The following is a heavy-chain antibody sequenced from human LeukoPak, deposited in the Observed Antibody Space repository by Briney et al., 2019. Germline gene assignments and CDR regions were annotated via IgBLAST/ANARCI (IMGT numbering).Heavy chain of an antibody. CDR2: IYYSGLT. J-gene: IGHJ4*02. V-gene: IGHV4-59*08. CDR3: ARHFGTRGWPKSYFDY. CDR1: GGSMSNYY. D-gene: IGHD1-7*01. Sequence: SETLSLTCTVSGGSMSNYYWSWIRQPPGEGLEWIGYIYYSGLTNYTPSLKSRVTISVDTSKNQFSLKMSSVTAADTALYYCARHFGTRGWPKSYFDYWGQGTLVTVHS.